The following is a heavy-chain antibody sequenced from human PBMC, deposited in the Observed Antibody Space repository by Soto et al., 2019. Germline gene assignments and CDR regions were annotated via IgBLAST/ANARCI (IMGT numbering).Heavy chain of an antibody. J-gene: IGHJ6*02. CDR3: ASTGRPAAAPYYYYGMDV. V-gene: IGHV1-3*01. D-gene: IGHD2-2*01. CDR1: GYTFTSYA. CDR2: INAGNGNT. Sequence: GPSVKVSCKTSGYTFTSYAMHWVRQAPGQRLEWMGWINAGNGNTKYSQKFQGRVTITRDTSASTAYMELSSLRSEDTAVYYCASTGRPAAAPYYYYGMDVWGQGTTVTVSS.